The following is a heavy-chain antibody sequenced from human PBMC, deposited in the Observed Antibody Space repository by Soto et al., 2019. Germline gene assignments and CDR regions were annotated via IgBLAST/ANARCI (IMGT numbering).Heavy chain of an antibody. CDR2: ISGSAVST. CDR3: AKEAGGGTAMVTSYFDY. Sequence: PGGSLRLSCAASGFTFSSYALSWVRQAPGKGLEWVSAISGSAVSTYYADSVKGRFTVSRDNSRSTLYLHMNSLRADDTAIYYCAKEAGGGTAMVTSYFDYWGQGTLVTVSS. V-gene: IGHV3-23*01. D-gene: IGHD5-18*01. J-gene: IGHJ4*02. CDR1: GFTFSSYA.